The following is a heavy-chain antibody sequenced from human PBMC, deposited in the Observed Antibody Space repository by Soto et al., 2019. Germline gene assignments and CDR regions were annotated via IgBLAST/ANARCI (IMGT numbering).Heavy chain of an antibody. CDR1: GGTFSSYT. J-gene: IGHJ4*02. CDR2: IIPILGIA. D-gene: IGHD6-6*01. Sequence: ASVKVSCKASGGTFSSYTISWVRQAPGQGLEWMGRIIPILGIANYAQKFQGRVTITADKSTSTAYMELSSLRSEDTAVYYCARDLMSDYSSSGYYFDYWGQGTLVTVSS. CDR3: ARDLMSDYSSSGYYFDY. V-gene: IGHV1-69*04.